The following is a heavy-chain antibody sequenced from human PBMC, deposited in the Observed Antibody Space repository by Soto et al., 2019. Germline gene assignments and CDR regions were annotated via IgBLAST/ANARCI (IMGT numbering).Heavy chain of an antibody. Sequence: ASVKVSCKASGYTFTSYDINWVRQATGQGLEWMGWMNPNSANTGYAQKFQGRVTMTRNTSISTAYMELSSLRSEDTAVYYCATAPMAPGRAYYYYYYYMDVWGKGTTVTVSS. CDR2: MNPNSANT. CDR1: GYTFTSYD. V-gene: IGHV1-8*01. J-gene: IGHJ6*03. CDR3: ATAPMAPGRAYYYYYYYMDV.